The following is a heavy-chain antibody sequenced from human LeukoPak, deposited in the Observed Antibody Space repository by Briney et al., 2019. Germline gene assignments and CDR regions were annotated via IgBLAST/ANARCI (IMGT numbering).Heavy chain of an antibody. V-gene: IGHV3-23*01. CDR1: GFTFSSYA. J-gene: IGHJ4*02. D-gene: IGHD6-13*01. CDR3: AKVRSRIAAAGTSVYYFDY. Sequence: GGSLRLSCAASGFTFSSYAMSWVRQAPGKGLEWVSAISGSGGSTYYPDSVKGRFTISRDNSKNTLYLQMNSLRAEDTAVYYCAKVRSRIAAAGTSVYYFDYWGQGTLVTVSS. CDR2: ISGSGGST.